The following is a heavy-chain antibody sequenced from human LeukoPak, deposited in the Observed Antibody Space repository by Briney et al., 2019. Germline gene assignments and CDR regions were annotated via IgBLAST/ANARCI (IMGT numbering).Heavy chain of an antibody. CDR2: ISWNSGSI. Sequence: GRSLRLSCAASGFTFDDYAMHWVRQASGKGLEWVSGISWNSGSIGYADSVKGRFTISRDNSKNTLYLQMNSLRAEDTAVYYCASSEKVAGLPFDYWGQGTLVTVSS. V-gene: IGHV3-9*01. J-gene: IGHJ4*02. CDR3: ASSEKVAGLPFDY. CDR1: GFTFDDYA. D-gene: IGHD6-19*01.